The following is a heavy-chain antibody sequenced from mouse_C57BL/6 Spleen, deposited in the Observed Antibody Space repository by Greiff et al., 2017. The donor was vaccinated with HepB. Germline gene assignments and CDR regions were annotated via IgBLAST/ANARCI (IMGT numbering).Heavy chain of an antibody. D-gene: IGHD2-4*01. Sequence: VQLQQSGAELVKPGASVKISCKASGYAFSSYWMNWVKQRPGKGLEWIGQIYPGDGDTNYNGKFKGKATLTADKSSSTAYMQLSSLTSEDSAVYCCARSRYYDSYDYWGQGTTLTVSS. J-gene: IGHJ2*01. CDR2: IYPGDGDT. CDR1: GYAFSSYW. V-gene: IGHV1-80*01. CDR3: ARSRYYDSYDY.